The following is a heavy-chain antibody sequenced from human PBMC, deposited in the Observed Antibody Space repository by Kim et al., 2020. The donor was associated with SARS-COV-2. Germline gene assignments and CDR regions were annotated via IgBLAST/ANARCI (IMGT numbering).Heavy chain of an antibody. CDR3: ASLAATPMSYYYYGMDV. CDR1: GYTFTSYD. Sequence: ASVKVSCKASGYTFTSYDINWVRQATGQGLEWMGWMNPNSGNTGYAQKFQGRVTMTRNTSISTAYMELSSLRSEDTAVYYCASLAATPMSYYYYGMDVWGQGTTVTVSS. D-gene: IGHD2-15*01. J-gene: IGHJ6*02. V-gene: IGHV1-8*01. CDR2: MNPNSGNT.